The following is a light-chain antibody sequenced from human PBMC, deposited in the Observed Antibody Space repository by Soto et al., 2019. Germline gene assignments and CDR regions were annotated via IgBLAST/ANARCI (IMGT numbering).Light chain of an antibody. CDR3: CSYAGTLSYV. V-gene: IGLV2-11*01. Sequence: QSVLTRPRSVSGSPGQSVTISCTGTSNNVGGYNDVSWYQQHPGKAPKFIIYDVSQRPSGVPDRFSGSKSGNTASLTISGLQAEDEADYYCCSYAGTLSYVFGPGTKVTVL. J-gene: IGLJ1*01. CDR1: SNNVGGYND. CDR2: DVS.